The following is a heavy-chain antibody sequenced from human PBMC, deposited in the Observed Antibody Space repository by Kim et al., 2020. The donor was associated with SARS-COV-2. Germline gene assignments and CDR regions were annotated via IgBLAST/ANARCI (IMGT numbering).Heavy chain of an antibody. CDR3: ARGEPVAGTGVFFRH. CDR2: ITPTVDIV. Sequence: SVKVSCKASGGTFTNYAVAWVRQAPGQGLEWMGGITPTVDIVNYAQKFRGRVTITADESTSTAYMELSSLRSEDTSVYYCARGEPVAGTGVFFRHWGQGTLVIVSS. CDR1: GGTFTNYA. J-gene: IGHJ1*01. D-gene: IGHD6-19*01. V-gene: IGHV1-69*10.